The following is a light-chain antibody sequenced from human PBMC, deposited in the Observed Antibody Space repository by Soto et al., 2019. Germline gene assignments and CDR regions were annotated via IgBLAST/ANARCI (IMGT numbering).Light chain of an antibody. Sequence: QSARTQPASVSGSPGQSITNSCTGTSSDVGGYNYVSWYQQHPGKAPKLMIYEVSNRPSGVSNRFSGSKSGNTASLTISGLQAEDEADYYCSSYTSSSTWVFGGETKLTVL. J-gene: IGLJ3*02. CDR1: SSDVGGYNY. CDR2: EVS. V-gene: IGLV2-14*01. CDR3: SSYTSSSTWV.